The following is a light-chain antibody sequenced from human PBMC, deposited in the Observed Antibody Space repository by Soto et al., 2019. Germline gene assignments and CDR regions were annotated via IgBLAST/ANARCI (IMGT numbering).Light chain of an antibody. CDR3: AAWDDTLNGLV. CDR1: SSNIGSNY. J-gene: IGLJ7*01. CDR2: RAS. V-gene: IGLV1-47*01. Sequence: QSVLTQPPSASGTPGQRVTISCSGSSSNIGSNYVYWYQQVPGTAPRLLMYRASQRPSGVPDRFSGSKSGTSASLAISGLRSEDEADYYCAAWDDTLNGLVFGVGTQLTVL.